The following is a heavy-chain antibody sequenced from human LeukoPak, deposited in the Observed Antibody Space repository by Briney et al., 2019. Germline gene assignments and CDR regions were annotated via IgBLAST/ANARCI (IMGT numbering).Heavy chain of an antibody. CDR3: ARLRENYYYDSSGIIDY. CDR1: GYSISSGYY. CDR2: IYYSGST. J-gene: IGHJ4*02. Sequence: SETLSLTCAVSGYSISSGYYWGWIRQPPGRGLEGIGSIYYSGSTYYNPSLKSRVTISVDTSKNQFSLKLSSVTAADTAVYYCARLRENYYYDSSGIIDYWGQGTLVTVSS. D-gene: IGHD3-22*01. V-gene: IGHV4-38-2*01.